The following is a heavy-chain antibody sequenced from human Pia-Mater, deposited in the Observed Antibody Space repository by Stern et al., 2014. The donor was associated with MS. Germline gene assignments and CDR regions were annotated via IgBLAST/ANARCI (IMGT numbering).Heavy chain of an antibody. CDR3: ARGMLGYDSRGDDRHGTFDF. CDR1: GGAVRNGGYS. CDR2: IYFPGSS. V-gene: IGHV4-30-2*01. D-gene: IGHD3-22*01. J-gene: IGHJ3*01. Sequence: VQLMESGSGLVKASQTLSLTCAVSGGAVRNGGYSWAWVRRPPGKGLEWVGYIYFPGSSFYNPSLNPRVTILLDRSRNQFSLKLRSVTAADTAVYYCARGMLGYDSRGDDRHGTFDFWGQGTTVTVSS.